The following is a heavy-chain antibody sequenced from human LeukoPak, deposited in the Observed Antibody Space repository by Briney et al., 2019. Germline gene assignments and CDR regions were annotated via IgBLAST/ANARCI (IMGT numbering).Heavy chain of an antibody. J-gene: IGHJ4*02. D-gene: IGHD6-19*01. Sequence: GGSLRLSCAASGFTFSSYSMNWVRQAPGKGLEWVSSISSSSSYIYYADSVKGRFTISRDNAKNSLYPQMNSLRAEDTAVYYCARAHSSGWSYFDYWGQGTLVTVSS. CDR3: ARAHSSGWSYFDY. V-gene: IGHV3-21*04. CDR2: ISSSSSYI. CDR1: GFTFSSYS.